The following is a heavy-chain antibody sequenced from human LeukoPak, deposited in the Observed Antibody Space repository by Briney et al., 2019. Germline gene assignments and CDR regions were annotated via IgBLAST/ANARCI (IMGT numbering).Heavy chain of an antibody. Sequence: SETLSLTCTVSGGSISNYYWSWIRQPPGKGLEWIGYIYYSGNTNYIPSLKSRVTISVDTSKNQFSLKLSSVTAADTAVYYCARHTDNWFEPWGQGTLVTVSS. CDR2: IYYSGNT. J-gene: IGHJ5*02. V-gene: IGHV4-59*08. CDR3: ARHTDNWFEP. CDR1: GGSISNYY.